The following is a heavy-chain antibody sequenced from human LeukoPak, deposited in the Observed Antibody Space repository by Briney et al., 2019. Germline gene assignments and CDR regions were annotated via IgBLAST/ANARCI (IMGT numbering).Heavy chain of an antibody. J-gene: IGHJ5*02. V-gene: IGHV1-8*01. Sequence: ASVKVSCXASGYTFTSYDINWVRQATGQGLEWMGWMNPNSGNTGYAQKFQGRVTMTRNTSISTAYMELSSLRSEDTAVYYCARGYVGATEYWFDPWGQGTLVTVSS. CDR3: ARGYVGATEYWFDP. CDR2: MNPNSGNT. D-gene: IGHD1-26*01. CDR1: GYTFTSYD.